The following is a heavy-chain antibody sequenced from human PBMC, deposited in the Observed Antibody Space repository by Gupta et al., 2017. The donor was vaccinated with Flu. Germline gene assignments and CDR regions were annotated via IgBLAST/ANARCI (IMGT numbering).Heavy chain of an antibody. CDR2: MNPNSGKT. J-gene: IGHJ6*03. CDR1: TIYD. Sequence: TIYDINWVRQATGQGLEWMGWMNPNSGKTGYAQKFQGRVTMTRDTSISTTYMELSSLTSEDTAVYYCARRWTDRYYYYLDVWGKVTTVTVSS. D-gene: IGHD1-1*01. CDR3: ARRWTDRYYYYLDV. V-gene: IGHV1-8*01.